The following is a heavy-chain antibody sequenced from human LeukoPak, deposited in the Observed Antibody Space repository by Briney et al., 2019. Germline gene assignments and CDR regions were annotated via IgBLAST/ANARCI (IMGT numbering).Heavy chain of an antibody. CDR3: ARTYVDIVAPGESAVYWFDP. Sequence: SGPALVKPTQTLTLTCTFSGFSLSTSGMCVSWIRQPPGKALEWLARIDWDDDKYYSTSLKTRLTISKDTSKNQVVLTMTNMDPVDTATYYCARTYVDIVAPGESAVYWFDPWGQGTLVTVSS. CDR2: IDWDDDK. V-gene: IGHV2-70*11. D-gene: IGHD5-12*01. J-gene: IGHJ5*02. CDR1: GFSLSTSGMC.